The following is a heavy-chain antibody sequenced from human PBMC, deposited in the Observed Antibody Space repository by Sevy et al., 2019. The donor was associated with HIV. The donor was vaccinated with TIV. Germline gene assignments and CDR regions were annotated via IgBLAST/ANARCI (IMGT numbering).Heavy chain of an antibody. CDR1: GFTFSSHW. CDR2: IKQDGSDK. D-gene: IGHD6-13*01. J-gene: IGHJ6*02. CDR3: ARDTGGIGMDV. Sequence: GGSLRLSCATSGFTFSSHWMSWVRQAPGKGLEWVANIKQDGSDKYYVDSVKGRFTISRDNAKNSLSLQMNSLRAEDTAVYYCARDTGGIGMDVWGQRTTVTASS. V-gene: IGHV3-7*01.